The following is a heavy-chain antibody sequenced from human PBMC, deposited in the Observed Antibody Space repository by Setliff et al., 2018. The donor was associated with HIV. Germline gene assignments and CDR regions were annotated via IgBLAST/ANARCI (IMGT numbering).Heavy chain of an antibody. V-gene: IGHV4-38-2*01. CDR1: GYSISNGYF. CDR2: ITHSGST. CDR3: ARAGEYYDSRNYLTRGPTAFDV. Sequence: SETLSLTCDVSGYSISNGYFWGWIRQPPGKGLEWIGEITHSGSTNYNPSLKSRITMSVDTSNNQFSLKMTSVTAADTAVYYCARAGEYYDSRNYLTRGPTAFDVWGQGTVVTVSS. J-gene: IGHJ3*01. D-gene: IGHD3-16*01.